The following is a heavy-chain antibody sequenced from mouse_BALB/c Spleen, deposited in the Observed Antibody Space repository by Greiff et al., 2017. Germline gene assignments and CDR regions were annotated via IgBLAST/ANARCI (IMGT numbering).Heavy chain of an antibody. CDR2: ILPGSGST. CDR1: GYTFSSYW. Sequence: VKVVESGAELMKPGASVKISCKATGYTFSSYWIEWVKQRPGHGLEWIGEILPGSGSTNYNEKFKGKATFTADTSSNTAYMQLSSLTSEDSAVYYCARTLYGNFDYYAMDYWGQGTSVTVSS. V-gene: IGHV1-9*01. D-gene: IGHD2-1*01. J-gene: IGHJ4*01. CDR3: ARTLYGNFDYYAMDY.